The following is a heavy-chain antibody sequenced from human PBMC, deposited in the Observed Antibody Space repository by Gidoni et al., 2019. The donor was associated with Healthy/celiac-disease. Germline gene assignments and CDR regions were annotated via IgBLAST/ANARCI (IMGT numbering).Heavy chain of an antibody. CDR3: ARSRGRITIFDLAFDY. CDR1: GFTFGSYS. CDR2: ISSISSTI. Sequence: EVQLVESGGGWVQPGWALRRSCAASGFTFGSYSMNWVRQAPGKGLELVSYISSISSTIYYAASVKGRFTISRDNAKNSLYLQMNSLRAEDTAVYYCARSRGRITIFDLAFDYWGQGTLVTVSS. J-gene: IGHJ4*02. D-gene: IGHD3-3*01. V-gene: IGHV3-48*01.